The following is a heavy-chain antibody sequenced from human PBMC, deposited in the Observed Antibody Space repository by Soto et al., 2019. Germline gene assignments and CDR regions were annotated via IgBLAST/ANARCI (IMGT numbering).Heavy chain of an antibody. CDR3: ARGKDDFWSGYFDYYYGMDV. CDR2: INHSGST. V-gene: IGHV4-34*01. CDR1: GGSFSGYY. D-gene: IGHD3-3*01. J-gene: IGHJ6*02. Sequence: LSLTCAVYGGSFSGYYWSWIRQPPGKGLEWIGEINHSGSTNYNPSLKSRVTISVDTSKNQFSLKLSSVTAADTAVYYCARGKDDFWSGYFDYYYGMDVWGQGTTVTVSS.